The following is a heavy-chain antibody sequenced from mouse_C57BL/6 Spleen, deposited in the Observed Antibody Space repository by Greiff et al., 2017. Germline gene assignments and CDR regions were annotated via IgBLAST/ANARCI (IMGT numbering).Heavy chain of an antibody. J-gene: IGHJ3*01. CDR1: GYTFTSYW. CDR3: ARSGTTVVAPFAY. CDR2: IYPSDSET. Sequence: QVQLQQPGAELVRPGSSVKLSCKASGYTFTSYWMDWVKQRPGQGLEWIGNIYPSDSETHYNQKFKDKATLTVDKSSSTAYMQLSSLTSEDSAVYYCARSGTTVVAPFAYWGQGTLVTVSA. D-gene: IGHD1-1*01. V-gene: IGHV1-61*01.